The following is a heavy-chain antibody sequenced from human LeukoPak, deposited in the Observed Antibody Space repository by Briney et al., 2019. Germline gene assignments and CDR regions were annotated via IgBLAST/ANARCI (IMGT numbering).Heavy chain of an antibody. V-gene: IGHV3-30-3*01. J-gene: IGHJ4*02. CDR1: GFTFSSYA. CDR3: TREVHSNYNY. Sequence: GGSLRLSCAASGFTFSSYAMHWVRQAPGKGLEWVAVISYDGSNKYYADSVKGRFTISRDNSKNTLYLQMNSLRAEDTAVYYCTREVHSNYNYWGQGTLVTVSS. CDR2: ISYDGSNK. D-gene: IGHD4-11*01.